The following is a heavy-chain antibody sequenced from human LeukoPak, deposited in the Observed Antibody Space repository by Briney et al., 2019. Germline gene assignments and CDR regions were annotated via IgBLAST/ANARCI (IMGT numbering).Heavy chain of an antibody. D-gene: IGHD6-19*01. CDR2: IWYDGSNK. Sequence: GGSLRLSCAASGFTFSSYGMHWVRQAPGKGLEWVEVIWYDGSNKYYADSVKGRFTISRDNSKNTLYLQMNSLRAEDTAVYYCARDRYSSGSTLDYWGQGTLVTVSS. V-gene: IGHV3-33*01. CDR1: GFTFSSYG. J-gene: IGHJ4*02. CDR3: ARDRYSSGSTLDY.